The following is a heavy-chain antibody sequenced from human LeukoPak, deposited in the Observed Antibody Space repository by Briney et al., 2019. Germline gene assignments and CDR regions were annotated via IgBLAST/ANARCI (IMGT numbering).Heavy chain of an antibody. CDR2: FSGSGGST. D-gene: IGHD1-26*01. Sequence: GGSLRLSCAASGFTFSNSAMSWARQAPGKGLEWVSSFSGSGGSTYYADSVKGRFTISRDNSKNTLYLQMNSLRAEDTAIYYCTKSGSSRFDPWGQGTLVTVSS. CDR1: GFTFSNSA. J-gene: IGHJ5*02. CDR3: TKSGSSRFDP. V-gene: IGHV3-23*01.